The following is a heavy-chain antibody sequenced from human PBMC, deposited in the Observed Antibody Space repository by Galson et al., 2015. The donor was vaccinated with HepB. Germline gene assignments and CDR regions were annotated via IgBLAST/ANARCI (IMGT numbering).Heavy chain of an antibody. D-gene: IGHD4-23*01. CDR1: GYTFTSYG. J-gene: IGHJ4*02. Sequence: SVKVSCKASGYTFTSYGISWVRQAPGQGLEWMGWISAYNGNTNYAQKLQGRVTITADKSTSTAYMELSSLRSEDTAVYYCARVGGYGGNSPYFDYWGQGTLVTVSS. V-gene: IGHV1-18*01. CDR3: ARVGGYGGNSPYFDY. CDR2: ISAYNGNT.